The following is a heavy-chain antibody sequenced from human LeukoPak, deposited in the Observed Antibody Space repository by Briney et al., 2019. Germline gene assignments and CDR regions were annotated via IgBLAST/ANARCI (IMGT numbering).Heavy chain of an antibody. J-gene: IGHJ4*02. CDR3: ARSPSTYSSSHPFDY. D-gene: IGHD6-13*01. V-gene: IGHV4-4*07. CDR2: IYTSGST. CDR1: GGSISSYY. Sequence: SETLSLTCTVSGGSISSYYWSWIRQPAGKGLEWIGRIYTSGSTNYNPSLKSRVTISVDTSKNQFSLKLSSVTAADTAVYYCARSPSTYSSSHPFDYWGQGTLVTVSS.